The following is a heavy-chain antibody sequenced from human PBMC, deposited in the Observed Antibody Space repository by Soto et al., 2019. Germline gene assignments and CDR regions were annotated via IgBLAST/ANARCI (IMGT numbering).Heavy chain of an antibody. Sequence: SETLSLTCTVTGDSINSRSYYWGWIRQPPGKGLEWIGSIYYSGSTDYNPSLKGRVTISVDTSKNQFSLKLRSVTAADTAVYYCARVGGVAARTFDYWGQGTLVTVSS. V-gene: IGHV4-39*07. CDR3: ARVGGVAARTFDY. J-gene: IGHJ4*02. CDR2: IYYSGST. CDR1: GDSINSRSYY. D-gene: IGHD6-6*01.